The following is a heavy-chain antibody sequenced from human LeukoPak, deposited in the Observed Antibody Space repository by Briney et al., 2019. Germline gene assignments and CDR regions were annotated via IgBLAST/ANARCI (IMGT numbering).Heavy chain of an antibody. CDR1: GGTFSSYA. CDR3: ARLVIHGFAFDI. Sequence: SVKVSCKASGGTFSSYAISWVRQAPGQGLEWMGGIIPIFGTANYAQKFQGRVTITTDESTSTAYMELSSLRSEDMAVYYCARLVIHGFAFDIWGQGTMVTVSS. V-gene: IGHV1-69*05. J-gene: IGHJ3*02. CDR2: IIPIFGTA. D-gene: IGHD4-23*01.